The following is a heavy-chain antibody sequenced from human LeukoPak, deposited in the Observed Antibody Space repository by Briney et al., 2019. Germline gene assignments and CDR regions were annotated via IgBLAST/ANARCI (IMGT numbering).Heavy chain of an antibody. CDR2: MNPNSGNT. D-gene: IGHD1-26*01. CDR1: GYTFTSYD. Sequence: GASVKVSCKASGYTFTSYDINWVRQATGQGLEWKGWMNPNSGNTGYAQKFQGRVTMTRNTSISTAYMELSSLRSEDTAVYYCAKKWGATIGYYYYYYMDVWGKGTTVTVSS. CDR3: AKKWGATIGYYYYYYMDV. J-gene: IGHJ6*03. V-gene: IGHV1-8*01.